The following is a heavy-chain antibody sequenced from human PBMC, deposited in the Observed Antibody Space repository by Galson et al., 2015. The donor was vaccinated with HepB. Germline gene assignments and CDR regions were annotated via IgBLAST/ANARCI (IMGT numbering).Heavy chain of an antibody. J-gene: IGHJ3*02. D-gene: IGHD2-2*01. V-gene: IGHV1-69*05. CDR3: ARGSSLVVVPAANDAFEI. Sequence: SVKVSCKASGGTFSSYAISWVRQAPGQGLEWMGGIIPIFGTANYAQKFQGRVTITRDTSASTAYMELSSLRSEDTAVYYCARGSSLVVVPAANDAFEIWGQGTMVTVSS. CDR2: IIPIFGTA. CDR1: GGTFSSYA.